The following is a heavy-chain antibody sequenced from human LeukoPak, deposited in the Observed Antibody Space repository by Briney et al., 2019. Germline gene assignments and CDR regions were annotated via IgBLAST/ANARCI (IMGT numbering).Heavy chain of an antibody. CDR2: ISGSGGST. D-gene: IGHD1-14*01. J-gene: IGHJ4*02. CDR1: GFTFSNYA. CDR3: AKGKRNLRIYNLAY. Sequence: PGGSLRLSCAASGFTFSNYAMTWVRQAPGKGLEWVSAISGSGGSTYYADSVKGRFTISRDNSKNTLYLQMNSLRAEDTAVYYCAKGKRNLRIYNLAYWGRGPRATVS. V-gene: IGHV3-23*01.